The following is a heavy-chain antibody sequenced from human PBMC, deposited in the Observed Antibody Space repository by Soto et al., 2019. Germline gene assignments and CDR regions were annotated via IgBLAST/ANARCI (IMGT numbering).Heavy chain of an antibody. V-gene: IGHV3-23*01. CDR1: GFTFSDHA. D-gene: IGHD2-15*01. CDR3: AIDLWWYTH. Sequence: EVQLLESGGGLLQPGGSRRLSCTASGFTFSDHAMTWVRQAPGKGLEWLSGISGGGSGAYYADSVKGRFTVSRANSNNTLFLQMDSLRVEDTAVYYCAIDLWWYTHWGQGTLVTVSS. J-gene: IGHJ4*02. CDR2: ISGGGSGA.